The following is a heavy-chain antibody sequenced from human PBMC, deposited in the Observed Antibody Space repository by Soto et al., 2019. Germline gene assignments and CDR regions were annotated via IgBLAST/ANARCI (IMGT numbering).Heavy chain of an antibody. J-gene: IGHJ4*02. Sequence: QLQLQESGSGLVKPSQTLSLTCAVSGGSISSGGYSWSWIRQPPGKGLEWIGYICHSGSTYYNPSRTSRATISVDRSKNQFSLKLSSVTAADTAVYYCAAGGGLPRYYWGQGTLVTVSS. D-gene: IGHD5-12*01. CDR1: GGSISSGGYS. CDR3: AAGGGLPRYY. CDR2: ICHSGST. V-gene: IGHV4-30-2*01.